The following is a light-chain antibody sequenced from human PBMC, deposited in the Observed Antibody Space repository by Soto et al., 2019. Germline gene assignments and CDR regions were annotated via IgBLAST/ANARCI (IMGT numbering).Light chain of an antibody. CDR1: QSIVSNF. V-gene: IGKV3-20*01. CDR3: QQTFHSPRT. J-gene: IGKJ2*01. CDR2: DSS. Sequence: EIVLTQSPGTLSLSPGETASLSCWASQSIVSNFLAWYQQRRGQPPRLLIYDSSRRASGIPARFTGSGSGTAFTLTISRVEAEDSAVYYCQQTFHSPRTFGQGTRLKI.